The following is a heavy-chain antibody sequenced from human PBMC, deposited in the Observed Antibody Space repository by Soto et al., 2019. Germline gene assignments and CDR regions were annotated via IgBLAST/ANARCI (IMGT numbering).Heavy chain of an antibody. CDR3: ARVDGLVRGITKNWFDP. CDR1: GYSFTRYW. J-gene: IGHJ5*02. D-gene: IGHD3-10*01. CDR2: IDPSDSYT. Sequence: GESLKISCKGSGYSFTRYWISWVRQMPGKGLEWMGRIDPSDSYTNYGPSFQGHVTMSVDKSTSTAYLQWSSLKASDTAMYYCARVDGLVRGITKNWFDPWGQGTLVTVSS. V-gene: IGHV5-10-1*01.